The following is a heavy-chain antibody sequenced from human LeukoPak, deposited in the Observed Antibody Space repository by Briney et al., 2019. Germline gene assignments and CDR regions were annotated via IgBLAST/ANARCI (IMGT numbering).Heavy chain of an antibody. CDR3: TRVPLEGWLNDY. Sequence: PGGSLRLSCAASGFTFSSYGMHWVRQAPGKGLEWVGRIKSKTDGGTTDYAAPVKGRFTISRDDSKSIAYLQMNSLKTEDTAVYYCTRVPLEGWLNDYWGQGTLVTVSS. CDR2: IKSKTDGGTT. V-gene: IGHV3-15*07. D-gene: IGHD3-3*01. CDR1: GFTFSSYG. J-gene: IGHJ4*02.